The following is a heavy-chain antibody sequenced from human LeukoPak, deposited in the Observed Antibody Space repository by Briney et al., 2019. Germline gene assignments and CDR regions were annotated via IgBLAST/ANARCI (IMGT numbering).Heavy chain of an antibody. J-gene: IGHJ4*02. CDR3: ARDSDYSGYDWFVY. D-gene: IGHD5-12*01. CDR2: ITPYNGNT. V-gene: IGHV1-18*01. CDR1: GYTFTSYD. Sequence: ASVKVSCKASGYTFTSYDITWVRQAPGQGLEWMGWITPYNGNTNYAQKLQGRVTMTTDTSTSTAYMELGSLRSDDTAVYYCARDSDYSGYDWFVYWGQGTLVTVSS.